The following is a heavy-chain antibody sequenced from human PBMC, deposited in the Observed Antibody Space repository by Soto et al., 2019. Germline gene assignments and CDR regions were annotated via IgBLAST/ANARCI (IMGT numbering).Heavy chain of an antibody. V-gene: IGHV1-69*12. CDR1: GGIFSDYA. CDR2: IIPKFGTA. J-gene: IGHJ5*01. CDR3: ARDKLSSLVVETPHLFDS. D-gene: IGHD2-21*01. Sequence: QVRLEQSGGEVKKPGSSVKVSCRVSGGIFSDYAVSWVRQAPGQGLQWVGGIIPKFGTAKYARKFEDRVTLTADELTSTVYMEINNLRSEDTALYYCARDKLSSLVVETPHLFDSWGQGTLLTVSP.